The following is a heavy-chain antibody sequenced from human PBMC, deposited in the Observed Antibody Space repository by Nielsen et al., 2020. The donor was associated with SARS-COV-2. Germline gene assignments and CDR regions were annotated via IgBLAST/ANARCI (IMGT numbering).Heavy chain of an antibody. V-gene: IGHV3-23*01. D-gene: IGHD6-13*01. CDR3: ARYAAVAAAGTWDPLDY. CDR1: GFTFSSYA. CDR2: ISGSGGST. Sequence: GGSLRLSCAASGFTFSSYAMSWVRQAPGKGLEWVSAISGSGGSTYYADSVKGRFTISRDNSKNTLYLQMNSLRAEDTAVYYCARYAAVAAAGTWDPLDYWGQGTLVTVSS. J-gene: IGHJ4*02.